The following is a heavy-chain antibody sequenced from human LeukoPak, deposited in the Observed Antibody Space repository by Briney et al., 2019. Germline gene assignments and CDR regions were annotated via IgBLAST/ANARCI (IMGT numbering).Heavy chain of an antibody. V-gene: IGHV3-73*01. CDR3: TRDPWRLAFDY. CDR1: GFTFSGSA. J-gene: IGHJ4*02. Sequence: GGSLRLSCAASGFTFSGSAMHWVRQASGKGLEWVGRIRSKANSYATAYAASVKGRFTISRDDSKNTAYLQMNSLKTEDTAVYYCTRDPWRLAFDYWGQGTLVTVSS. D-gene: IGHD6-19*01. CDR2: IRSKANSYAT.